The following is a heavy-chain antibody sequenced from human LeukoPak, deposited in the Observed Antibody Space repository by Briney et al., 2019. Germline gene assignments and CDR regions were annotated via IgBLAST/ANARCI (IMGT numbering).Heavy chain of an antibody. CDR2: ISSSSSYI. Sequence: PGGSLRLSCAASGFTFSSYSMNWVRQAPGKGLERVSSISSSSSYIYYADSVKGRFTISRDNAKNSLYLQMNSLRAEDTAVYYCARGAVGVVVPAAQARFDPWGQGTLVTVSS. J-gene: IGHJ5*02. V-gene: IGHV3-21*01. D-gene: IGHD2-2*01. CDR1: GFTFSSYS. CDR3: ARGAVGVVVPAAQARFDP.